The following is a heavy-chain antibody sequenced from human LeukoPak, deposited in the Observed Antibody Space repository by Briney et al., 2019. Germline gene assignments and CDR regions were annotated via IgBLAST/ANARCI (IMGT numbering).Heavy chain of an antibody. CDR3: AGITMVRGPFDP. CDR2: IYYSGST. CDR1: GGSISSSSYY. J-gene: IGHJ5*02. V-gene: IGHV4-39*01. D-gene: IGHD3-10*01. Sequence: SEILSLTCTVSGGSISSSSYYWGWIRQPPGKGLEWIGSIYYSGSTYYNPSLTSRVTVSVDTSKNQFSLKLSSVTAADTAVYYCAGITMVRGPFDPWGQGTLVTVSS.